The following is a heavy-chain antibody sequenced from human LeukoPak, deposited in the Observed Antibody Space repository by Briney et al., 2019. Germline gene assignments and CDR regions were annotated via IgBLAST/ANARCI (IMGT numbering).Heavy chain of an antibody. CDR3: TRSSWLDY. J-gene: IGHJ4*02. CDR1: GYTFTGYY. CDR2: INPNSGGT. Sequence: ASVKVSCKASGYTFTGYYIHWVQQAPGQGLEWMGWINPNSGGTNYAQKFQGRVTMTRDTSISTAYMELSRLRSDDTAVYYCTRSSWLDYWGQGTLVTVSS. D-gene: IGHD6-13*01. V-gene: IGHV1-2*02.